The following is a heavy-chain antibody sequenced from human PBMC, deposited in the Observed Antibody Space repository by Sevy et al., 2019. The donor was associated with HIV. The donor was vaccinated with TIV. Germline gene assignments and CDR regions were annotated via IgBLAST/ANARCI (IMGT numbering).Heavy chain of an antibody. J-gene: IGHJ6*02. V-gene: IGHV6-1*01. CDR3: ARDGLTYGGMDV. CDR1: GDSVSSNSAA. CDR2: TYYRSKWYN. Sequence: SQTLSHTCAISGDSVSSNSAAWNWIRQSPSRGLEWLGRTYYRSKWYNDYAVSVKSRITINPDTSKNQVSLQLNSVTPDDTAIYYCARDGLTYGGMDVWGQGTTVTVSS. D-gene: IGHD1-20*01.